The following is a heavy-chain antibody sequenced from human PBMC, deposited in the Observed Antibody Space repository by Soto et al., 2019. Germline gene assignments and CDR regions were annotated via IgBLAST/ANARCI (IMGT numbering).Heavy chain of an antibody. D-gene: IGHD3-22*01. Sequence: QVQLVESGGGVVQPGRSLRLSCAASGFTFSSYGMHWVRQAPGKGLEWVAVISYDGSNKYYADSVKGRFTISRDNSKNTLYLQMNSLRAEDTAVYYCAKDTTMIPFDYLGQGTLVTVSS. CDR2: ISYDGSNK. CDR3: AKDTTMIPFDY. CDR1: GFTFSSYG. V-gene: IGHV3-30*18. J-gene: IGHJ4*02.